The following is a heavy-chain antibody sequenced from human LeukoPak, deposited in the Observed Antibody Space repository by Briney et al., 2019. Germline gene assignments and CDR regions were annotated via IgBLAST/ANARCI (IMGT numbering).Heavy chain of an antibody. V-gene: IGHV4-30-4*08. CDR3: ARGVSSIAARPWFDP. Sequence: KPSXTLSLTCTVSGGSISSGDYYWSWIRQPPGKGLEWIGYIYYSGSTYYNPSLKSPVTIPVDTSKNQFSLKLSSVTAADTAVYYCARGVSSIAARPWFDPWGQGTLVTVSS. D-gene: IGHD6-6*01. J-gene: IGHJ5*02. CDR2: IYYSGST. CDR1: GGSISSGDYY.